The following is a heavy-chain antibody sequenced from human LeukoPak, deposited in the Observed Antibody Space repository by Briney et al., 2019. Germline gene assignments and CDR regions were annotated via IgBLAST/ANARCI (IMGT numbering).Heavy chain of an antibody. D-gene: IGHD3-10*01. CDR1: GFTFTNYG. CDR2: ITYDGYYK. Sequence: PGTSLRLFCAASGFTFTNYGMHWVRQAPGKGLEWVALITYDGYYKYYSDSVKGRFTISSDTSKNTLYLQMNSLRAEDTAVYYCARDLSPVVRASPMGYWGQGTLVTVSS. V-gene: IGHV3-30*03. J-gene: IGHJ4*02. CDR3: ARDLSPVVRASPMGY.